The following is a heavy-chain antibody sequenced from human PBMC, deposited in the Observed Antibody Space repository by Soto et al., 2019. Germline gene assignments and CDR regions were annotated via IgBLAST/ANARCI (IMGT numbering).Heavy chain of an antibody. D-gene: IGHD6-13*01. V-gene: IGHV3-23*01. J-gene: IGHJ3*02. Sequence: GGSLRLSCAASGFTFSSYAMSWVRQAPGKGLEWVSAISGSGGSTYYADSVKGRFTISRDNSKNTLYLQMNSLRAEDTAVYYCAKVRLSGYSSSWYIGLDAFDIWGQGTMVTVSS. CDR2: ISGSGGST. CDR1: GFTFSSYA. CDR3: AKVRLSGYSSSWYIGLDAFDI.